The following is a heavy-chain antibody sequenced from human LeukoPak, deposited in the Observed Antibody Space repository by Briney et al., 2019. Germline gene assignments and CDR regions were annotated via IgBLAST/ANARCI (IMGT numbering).Heavy chain of an antibody. CDR1: GFTVNNNY. D-gene: IGHD1-14*01. Sequence: GGSLRLSCAVSGFTVNNNYMSWVRQAPGKGLEWVSVIYSGGSTYYADSVKGRFTISRDNSKNTLFLQMTSLRVEDTAVYYCANYRKPQGLDYWGQGTLVTVSS. J-gene: IGHJ4*02. V-gene: IGHV3-53*01. CDR3: ANYRKPQGLDY. CDR2: IYSGGST.